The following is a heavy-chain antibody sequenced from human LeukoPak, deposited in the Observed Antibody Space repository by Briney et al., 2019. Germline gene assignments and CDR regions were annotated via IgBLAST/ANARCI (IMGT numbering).Heavy chain of an antibody. D-gene: IGHD3-9*01. CDR3: ARDKGLGRYFDREGGAFDI. CDR2: INPNSGGT. Sequence: ASGKVSCKASGYTFTGYYMHWVRQAPGQGLEWMGWINPNSGGTNYAQKFQGRVTMTRDTSISTAYMELGRLRSDDTAVYYCARDKGLGRYFDREGGAFDIWGQGTMVTVSS. CDR1: GYTFTGYY. V-gene: IGHV1-2*02. J-gene: IGHJ3*02.